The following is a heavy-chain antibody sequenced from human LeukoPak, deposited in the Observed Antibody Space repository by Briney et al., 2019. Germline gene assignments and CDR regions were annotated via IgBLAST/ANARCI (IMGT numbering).Heavy chain of an antibody. CDR1: EFTISRNA. V-gene: IGHV3-30*04. CDR3: ARDRAVGCSGGSCYPIDY. Sequence: AGTLRRSCSASEFTISRNAMRRDPPAPGKELEWVAVISYDGSNKYYADSVKGRFTISRDNSKDTLYLQMNSLRAGDTAVYYCARDRAVGCSGGSCYPIDYWGQGTLVTVSS. J-gene: IGHJ4*02. CDR2: ISYDGSNK. D-gene: IGHD2-15*01.